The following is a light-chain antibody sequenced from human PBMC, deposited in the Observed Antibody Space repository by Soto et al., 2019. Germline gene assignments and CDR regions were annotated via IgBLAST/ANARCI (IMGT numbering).Light chain of an antibody. CDR2: DAS. V-gene: IGKV3-11*01. CDR1: QSVSNY. J-gene: IGKJ4*01. Sequence: EIVLTQSPATLSLSPGERATLSCRASQSVSNYLAWYQQKPGQAPRLLIYDASNRATGIPARFSGSGSGTDFTLTISSLQPEDFAVYYCQQRSNWPPLTFGGGNKVEIK. CDR3: QQRSNWPPLT.